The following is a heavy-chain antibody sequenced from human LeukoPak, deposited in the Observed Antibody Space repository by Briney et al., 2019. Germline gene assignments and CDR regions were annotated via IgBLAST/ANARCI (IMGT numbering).Heavy chain of an antibody. CDR2: INPSGGST. Sequence: ASVKVSCKASGYTFTRYFIHWVRQAPGRGLEWMGTINPSGGSTGYAQKFQGRVTMTRDTSTSTVYMELSSLRSKDTAVYYCAREGGGGIDIEPSFDYWGQGTLVTVSS. CDR3: AREGGGGIDIEPSFDY. CDR1: GYTFTRYF. V-gene: IGHV1-46*01. D-gene: IGHD2-15*01. J-gene: IGHJ4*02.